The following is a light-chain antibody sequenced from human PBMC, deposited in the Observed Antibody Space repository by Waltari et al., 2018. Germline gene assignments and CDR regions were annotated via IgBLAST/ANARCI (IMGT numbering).Light chain of an antibody. CDR3: GTWDSSLSGAV. CDR2: ENT. Sequence: QSVLTQSPSVSAAPGQRVTISCSGGSSNIGNNYVSWYRQFPGTAPKLLIYENTGRPSGIPGRFSWSKSGTSATLDITGLQAGDEADYYCGTWDSSLSGAVFGGGTHLTVL. CDR1: SSNIGNNY. J-gene: IGLJ7*01. V-gene: IGLV1-51*02.